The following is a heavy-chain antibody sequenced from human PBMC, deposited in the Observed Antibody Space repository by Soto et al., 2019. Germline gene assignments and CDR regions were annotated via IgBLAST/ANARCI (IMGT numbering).Heavy chain of an antibody. CDR2: IYYSGST. J-gene: IGHJ4*02. CDR1: GGSISSGGYY. CDR3: ARARKDNWLYYFDS. D-gene: IGHD1-1*01. Sequence: QVQLQESGPGLVKPSQTLSLTCTVSGGSISSGGYYWSWIRQQPGKGLEWSGYIYYSGSTHYNPSLKSRVTISIDTSTNHFSLKLSSVTAADTAVYYCARARKDNWLYYFDSWGQGTLVTVSS. V-gene: IGHV4-31*03.